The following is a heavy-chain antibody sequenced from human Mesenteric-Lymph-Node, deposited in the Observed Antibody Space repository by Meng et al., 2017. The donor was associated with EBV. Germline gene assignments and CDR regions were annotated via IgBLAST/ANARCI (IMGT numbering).Heavy chain of an antibody. CDR3: ARQYNYASFGYCFDP. J-gene: IGHJ5*02. Sequence: QLQPQESGLGLVKPSQTLSLTFDVAGGSISGLNWWSWVRQPPGKGLEWIGDIYHNGNTNYNPSLESRVTISVDKSKNQFSLKLSSVTAADTAVYYCARQYNYASFGYCFDPWGQRILVTVSS. D-gene: IGHD5-18*01. V-gene: IGHV4-4*02. CDR1: GGSISGLNW. CDR2: IYHNGNT.